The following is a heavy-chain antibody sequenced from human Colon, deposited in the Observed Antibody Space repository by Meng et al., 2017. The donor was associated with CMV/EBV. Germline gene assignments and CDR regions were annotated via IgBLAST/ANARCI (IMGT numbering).Heavy chain of an antibody. CDR2: TFHTGST. CDR1: GASIRNYY. V-gene: IGHV4-59*01. J-gene: IGHJ5*02. CDR3: AGLYGTYFSSWFDP. D-gene: IGHD1-1*01. Sequence: SETLSLTCNVSGASIRNYYWSWIRQPPGKGLEWIGYTFHTGSTNYNPSLRGRVSMSVDTSKNQVSLKLNSVTAADTAVYYCAGLYGTYFSSWFDPWGQGTLVTVSS.